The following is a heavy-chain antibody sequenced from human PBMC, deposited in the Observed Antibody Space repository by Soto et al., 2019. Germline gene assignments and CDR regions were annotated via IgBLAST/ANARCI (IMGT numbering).Heavy chain of an antibody. CDR3: AREVQVHTAAVVY. D-gene: IGHD3-10*01. CDR2: ISPMFGAA. CDR1: GGTFHTYA. J-gene: IGHJ4*02. V-gene: IGHV1-69*19. Sequence: QVQLVQSGAEMKKPGSSVKVSCQSSGGTFHTYAMNWVRQAPGQGPEWMGDISPMFGAANYAPKFQGRVTITADESTGTSYMQLSSLTSEDTALYGCAREVQVHTAAVVYWGQGTLVTVSS.